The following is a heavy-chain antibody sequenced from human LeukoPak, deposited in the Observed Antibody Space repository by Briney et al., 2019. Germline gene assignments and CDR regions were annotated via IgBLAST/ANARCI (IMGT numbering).Heavy chain of an antibody. V-gene: IGHV4-4*09. D-gene: IGHD3-9*01. CDR1: GGSISSYY. J-gene: IGHJ6*03. Sequence: SETLSLTCTVSGGSISSYYWSWIRQPPGKGLEWIGYIYTSGSTNYNPSLKSRVTISVDTSKNQFSLQLSSVTAADTAVYYCAGNDILTGYRDYYYYMDVWGKGTTVTVSS. CDR3: AGNDILTGYRDYYYYMDV. CDR2: IYTSGST.